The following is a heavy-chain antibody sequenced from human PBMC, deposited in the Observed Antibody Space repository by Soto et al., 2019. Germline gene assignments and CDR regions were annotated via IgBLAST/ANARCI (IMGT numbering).Heavy chain of an antibody. CDR1: GYTFTSYD. CDR2: MHPNSGNT. J-gene: IGHJ4*02. Sequence: QVQLVQSGAEVKKPGASVKVSCKASGYTFTSYDINWVRQATGQGLEWMGWMHPNSGNTGYAQKFQGRVTMTRNTSISTAYMELSSLRSEDTAVYYCARAHYYDSSGYYPNFDYWGQGTLVTVSS. D-gene: IGHD3-22*01. V-gene: IGHV1-8*01. CDR3: ARAHYYDSSGYYPNFDY.